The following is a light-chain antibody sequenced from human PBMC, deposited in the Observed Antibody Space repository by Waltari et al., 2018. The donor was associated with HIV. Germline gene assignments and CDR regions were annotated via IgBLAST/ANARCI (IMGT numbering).Light chain of an antibody. V-gene: IGLV10-54*01. CDR1: NNNVGHQG. CDR3: STWDRSLGVWV. J-gene: IGLJ3*02. Sequence: QAGLTQPPSVSADLRQTATLTCTGNNNNVGHQGATLLQQHQGHPPKLLYYRNNNRSSGISDVFYASWSGTTAVPKVIGLQPEDEADYYCSTWDRSLGVWVFGGGTKLTVL. CDR2: RNN.